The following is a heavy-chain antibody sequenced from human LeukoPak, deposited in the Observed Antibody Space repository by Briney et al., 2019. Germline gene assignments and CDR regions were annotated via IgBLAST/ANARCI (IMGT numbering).Heavy chain of an antibody. J-gene: IGHJ4*02. V-gene: IGHV1-2*02. D-gene: IGHD1-7*01. Sequence: GPVKVSCKSSGYTFTDYYVHWVRQAPGQGLEWMGWINPKSGGTSSAQKFQGRVTMTRDTSINTAYMELSSLTSDDTAVYYCARDRYNWNSLPDYWGQGTLVTVSS. CDR2: INPKSGGT. CDR3: ARDRYNWNSLPDY. CDR1: GYTFTDYY.